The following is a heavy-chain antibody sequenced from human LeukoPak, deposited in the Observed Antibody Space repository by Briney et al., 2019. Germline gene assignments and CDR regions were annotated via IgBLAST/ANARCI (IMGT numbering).Heavy chain of an antibody. CDR2: IGAAGATI. D-gene: IGHD6-19*01. CDR3: ARDPGIAVAGSDY. J-gene: IGHJ4*02. Sequence: GGSLRLSCAASGFTFSSHVMSWVRQAPGKGLEWVSSIGAAGATIYYADSVKGRFTISRDNAKNSLYLQMNSLRDEDTAVYYCARDPGIAVAGSDYWGQGTLVTVSS. V-gene: IGHV3-48*02. CDR1: GFTFSSHV.